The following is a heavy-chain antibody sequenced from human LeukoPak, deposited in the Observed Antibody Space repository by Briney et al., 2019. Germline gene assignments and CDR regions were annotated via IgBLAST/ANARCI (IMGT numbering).Heavy chain of an antibody. CDR2: INPSGGST. D-gene: IGHD3-22*01. V-gene: IGHV1-46*01. CDR1: GYTFTSYY. CDR3: ARAAPLYYYDSSGHYFDY. J-gene: IGHJ4*02. Sequence: ASVKGSCKASGYTFTSYYMHWVRQAPGQGLGWMGIINPSGGSTSYAQKFQGRVTMTTDMSTSTVYMELSSLRSEDTAVYYCARAAPLYYYDSSGHYFDYWGQGTLVTVSS.